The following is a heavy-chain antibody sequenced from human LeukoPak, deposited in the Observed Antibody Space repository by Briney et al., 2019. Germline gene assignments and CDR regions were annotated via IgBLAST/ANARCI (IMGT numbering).Heavy chain of an antibody. D-gene: IGHD2-21*02. CDR3: ARGVTARGFYYYMDI. CDR2: INPHSGGT. Sequence: ASVKVSCKASGYTFTGYYIQWVRQAPGQGLEWMGWINPHSGGTNYAQEFQGRVTMTRDTSISTAYMELSSLRPDDTAVYSCARGVTARGFYYYMDIWGNGTTVTISS. J-gene: IGHJ6*03. CDR1: GYTFTGYY. V-gene: IGHV1-2*02.